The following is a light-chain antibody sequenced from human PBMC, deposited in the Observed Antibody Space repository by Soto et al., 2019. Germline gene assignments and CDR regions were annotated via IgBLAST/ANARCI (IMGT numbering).Light chain of an antibody. CDR2: YDS. V-gene: IGLV3-21*04. Sequence: SYELTQPPSVSVAPGKTARITCGGNNIGTKSVHWYQQKPGQAPVLVIYYDSDRPSGIPERFSGSNSGNTATLTISRVEVGDEADYYCQVWDSSNDHVVFGGGTKVTVL. J-gene: IGLJ2*01. CDR3: QVWDSSNDHVV. CDR1: NIGTKS.